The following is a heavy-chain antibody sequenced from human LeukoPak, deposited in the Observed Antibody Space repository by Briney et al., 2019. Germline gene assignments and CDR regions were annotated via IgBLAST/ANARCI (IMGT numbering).Heavy chain of an antibody. Sequence: HGESLKISCKGSGYSFTSYWIGWVRQLPGKGLEWMGIIYPGDSDTRYSPSFQGQVTISADKSISTAYLQWNSLKASDTAMYYCARQSEYGSGSQYISNWFDPWGQGTLVTVSS. CDR2: IYPGDSDT. CDR1: GYSFTSYW. CDR3: ARQSEYGSGSQYISNWFDP. D-gene: IGHD3-10*01. V-gene: IGHV5-51*01. J-gene: IGHJ5*02.